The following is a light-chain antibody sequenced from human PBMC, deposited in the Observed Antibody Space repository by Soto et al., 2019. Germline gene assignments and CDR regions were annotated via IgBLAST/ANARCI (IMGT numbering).Light chain of an antibody. J-gene: IGLJ2*01. CDR2: DVS. CDR3: SSYTTSSSVV. Sequence: QSALTQPASVSGSPGQSITISCTGTSSDVGGYNYVSWYQQHPGKAPKLMIYDVSNRPSGVSNRSSGSKSGNTASLTISGLQAEDEDDYYCSSYTTSSSVVFGGGTKVTVL. V-gene: IGLV2-14*03. CDR1: SSDVGGYNY.